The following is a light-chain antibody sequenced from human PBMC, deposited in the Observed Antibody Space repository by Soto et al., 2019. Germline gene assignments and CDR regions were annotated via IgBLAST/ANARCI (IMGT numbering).Light chain of an antibody. CDR1: SSNVGSYNL. J-gene: IGLJ2*01. CDR3: CSYGGSSTYVV. Sequence: QSALTQPASVSGSPGQSITISCTGTSSNVGSYNLVSWYQHHPGKAPKLIIYEDNKRPSGISDRFSGSKSGNTAFLTISGLQAEDEADYCCCSYGGSSTYVVFGGGTKVTVL. V-gene: IGLV2-23*01. CDR2: EDN.